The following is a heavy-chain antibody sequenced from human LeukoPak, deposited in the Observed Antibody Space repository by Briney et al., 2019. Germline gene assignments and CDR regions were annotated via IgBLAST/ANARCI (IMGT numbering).Heavy chain of an antibody. CDR2: IIPMAGTP. V-gene: IGHV1-69*13. CDR3: ARAPEGGIYGSGVCEV. D-gene: IGHD3-10*01. J-gene: IGHJ3*01. CDR1: RGTFSSYG. Sequence: GASVKVSCKAYRGTFSSYGINWVRQAPGQRLQWLGGIIPMAGTPNYAQKFQGRVTITADESTRTAYMELSRQRSEDTAVYYCARAPEGGIYGSGVCEVWGQGTVVTVSS.